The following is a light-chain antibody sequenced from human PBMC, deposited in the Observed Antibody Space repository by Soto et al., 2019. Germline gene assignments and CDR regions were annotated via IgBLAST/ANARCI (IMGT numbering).Light chain of an antibody. J-gene: IGLJ2*01. CDR3: SSYTGSSTYVV. Sequence: QSALTQPASVSGSPGQSITISCTGTSSDVGGYNYVSWYQQHPGKAPKLMIYDVSNRPSGASNRFSGSKSGNTASLTSSGLQAEDEADYYCSSYTGSSTYVVFGGGTKLTVL. V-gene: IGLV2-14*01. CDR2: DVS. CDR1: SSDVGGYNY.